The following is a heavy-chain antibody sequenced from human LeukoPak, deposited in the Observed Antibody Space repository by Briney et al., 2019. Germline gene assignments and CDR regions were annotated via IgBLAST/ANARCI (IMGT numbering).Heavy chain of an antibody. D-gene: IGHD6-19*01. V-gene: IGHV4-61*02. CDR1: GGSISSGSYY. J-gene: IGHJ3*02. CDR3: ARDRYSSGWYMGAFDI. Sequence: SETLSLTCTVSGGSISSGSYYWSWIRQPAGKGLEWIGRIYTSGSTNYNPSLKSRVTISADTSKNQFSLKLSSVTAADTAVYYCARDRYSSGWYMGAFDIWGQGTMVTVSS. CDR2: IYTSGST.